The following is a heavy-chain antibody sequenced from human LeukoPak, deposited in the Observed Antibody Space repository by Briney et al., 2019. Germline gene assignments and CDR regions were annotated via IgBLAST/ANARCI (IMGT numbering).Heavy chain of an antibody. CDR1: GFTFSSYA. CDR3: AKDASGSYYRYYFDY. D-gene: IGHD1-26*01. V-gene: IGHV3-23*01. J-gene: IGHJ4*02. CDR2: ISGSGGST. Sequence: GGSLRLSCAASGFTFSSYAMSWVRQAPGEGLEWVSAISGSGGSTYYADSVKGRFTISRDNSKNTLYLQMNSLRAEDTAVYYCAKDASGSYYRYYFDYWGQGTLVTVSS.